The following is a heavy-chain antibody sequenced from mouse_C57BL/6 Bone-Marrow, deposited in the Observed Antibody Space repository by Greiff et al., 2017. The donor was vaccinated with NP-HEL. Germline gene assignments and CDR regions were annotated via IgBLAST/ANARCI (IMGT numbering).Heavy chain of an antibody. Sequence: QVQLKQPGAELVKPGASVKLSCKASGYTFTSYWMQWVKQRPGQGLEWIGEIDPSDSYTNYNQKFKGKATLTVDTSSSTAYMQLSSLTSEDSAVYYCARTDYGNHWYFDVWGTGTTVTVSS. D-gene: IGHD2-1*01. CDR2: IDPSDSYT. CDR3: ARTDYGNHWYFDV. J-gene: IGHJ1*03. CDR1: GYTFTSYW. V-gene: IGHV1-50*01.